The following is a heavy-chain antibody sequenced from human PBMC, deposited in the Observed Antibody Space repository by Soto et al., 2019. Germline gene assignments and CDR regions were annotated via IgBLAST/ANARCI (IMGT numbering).Heavy chain of an antibody. CDR2: IYWDDDK. CDR3: AHRVLRTVFGLVTTTAIYFDF. Sequence: QITLNESGPTQVKPRQTLTLTCTFSGFSLTTSGVGVGWIRQSPGKAPEWLALIYWDDDKRYSPSLKSRLTTTKDTSKNQVVLTMADLDPADTATYSCAHRVLRTVFGLVTTTAIYFDFWGQGTPVAVSS. V-gene: IGHV2-5*02. J-gene: IGHJ4*02. CDR1: GFSLTTSGVG. D-gene: IGHD3-3*01.